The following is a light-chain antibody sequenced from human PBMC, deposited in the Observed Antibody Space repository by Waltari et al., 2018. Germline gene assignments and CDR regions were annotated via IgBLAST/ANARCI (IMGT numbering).Light chain of an antibody. Sequence: QSALTQSASVSGSPGQSITISCTGTSSDVGGYNYVSWYQQHPGKAPKVMIYDVSKRPSGVSNRFSGSKSGNTASLTISGLQAEDEADYYCSSYTTSSTVVCGGGTKVTVL. CDR1: SSDVGGYNY. CDR3: SSYTTSSTVV. J-gene: IGLJ2*01. V-gene: IGLV2-14*01. CDR2: DVS.